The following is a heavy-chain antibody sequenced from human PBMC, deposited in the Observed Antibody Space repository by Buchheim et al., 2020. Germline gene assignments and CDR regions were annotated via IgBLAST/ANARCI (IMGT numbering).Heavy chain of an antibody. CDR3: ARDQRDCSSTSCYTYWFDP. CDR1: GGSISSGDYY. V-gene: IGHV4-30-4*01. CDR2: IYYSGST. D-gene: IGHD2-2*02. J-gene: IGHJ5*02. Sequence: QVQLQESGPGLVKPSQTLSLTCTVSGGSISSGDYYWSWIRQPPGKGLEWIGYIYYSGSTYSNTSLKSRVTISVDTSKNQSSLKLSSVTAADTAVYYCARDQRDCSSTSCYTYWFDPWGQGTL.